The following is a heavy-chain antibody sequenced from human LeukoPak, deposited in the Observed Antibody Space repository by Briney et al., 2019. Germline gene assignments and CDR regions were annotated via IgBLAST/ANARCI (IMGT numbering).Heavy chain of an antibody. V-gene: IGHV3-30*02. J-gene: IGHJ3*02. D-gene: IGHD2-15*01. CDR2: IRYDGSNK. CDR3: AKDRAHIVVVVAAIHDAFDI. CDR1: GFTFDDYG. Sequence: SGGSLRLSCAASGFTFDDYGMSWVRQAPGKGLEWVAFIRYDGSNKYYADSVKGRFTISRDNSKNTLYLQMNSLRAEDTAVYYCAKDRAHIVVVVAAIHDAFDIWGKGQWSPSLQ.